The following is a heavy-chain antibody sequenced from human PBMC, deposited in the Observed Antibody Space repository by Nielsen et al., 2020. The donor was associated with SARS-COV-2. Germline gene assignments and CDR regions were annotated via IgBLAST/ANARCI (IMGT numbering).Heavy chain of an antibody. CDR2: IYHSGST. CDR3: ARDKTVANSGVDY. D-gene: IGHD2-21*01. CDR1: GGSISSSNW. Sequence: GSLSLTCAVSGGSISSSNWWSWVRQPPGKGPEWIGAIYHSGSTNYNPSLKSRVTISVDKSKNQFSLKLSSVTAADTAVYYCARDKTVANSGVDYWGQGTLVTVSS. V-gene: IGHV4-4*02. J-gene: IGHJ4*02.